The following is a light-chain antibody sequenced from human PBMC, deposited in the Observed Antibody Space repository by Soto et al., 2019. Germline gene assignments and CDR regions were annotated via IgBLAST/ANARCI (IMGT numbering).Light chain of an antibody. Sequence: IVMNQTPDSLAVSLGERATINCKSSQSLLFSSINKDHLAWYQQKPGQPPKLLIYWLSTWESGVPDRFSGGGPGADCNLAIGCLEAEDVTVYYCQEYYGRPPGLTFGGGTRVDIK. CDR1: QSLLFSSINKDH. CDR2: WLS. J-gene: IGKJ4*01. CDR3: QEYYGRPPGLT. V-gene: IGKV4-1*01.